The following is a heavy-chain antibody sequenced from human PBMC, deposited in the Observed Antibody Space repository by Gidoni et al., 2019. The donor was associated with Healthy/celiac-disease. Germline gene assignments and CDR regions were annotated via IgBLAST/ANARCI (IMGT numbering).Heavy chain of an antibody. D-gene: IGHD3-10*01. Sequence: QVQLVQSGAEVTKPGSSVKVSCKASGGTFSSYAISWVRQAPGQGLEWMGGIIPIFGTANYAQKFQGRVTITADESTSTAYMELSSLRSEDTAVYYCARGKQLHSLTTMVRGVRREYDAFDIWGQGTMVTVSS. CDR3: ARGKQLHSLTTMVRGVRREYDAFDI. CDR2: IIPIFGTA. V-gene: IGHV1-69*01. CDR1: GGTFSSYA. J-gene: IGHJ3*02.